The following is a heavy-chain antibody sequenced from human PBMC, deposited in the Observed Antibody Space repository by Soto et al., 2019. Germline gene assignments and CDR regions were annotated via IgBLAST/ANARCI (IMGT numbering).Heavy chain of an antibody. J-gene: IGHJ6*02. CDR2: FYYPGST. Sequence: QVQLQESGPGLVKPSQTLSLTCTVSGASITSDDYFWGWIRQPPGQGLEWTAFFYYPGSTYYNPSPNSPPTLPVDTAKFQRSLRLLSVTAADSAMNYCASASMSRGGLSLVVWGQGIAVSVSS. CDR3: ASASMSRGGLSLVV. V-gene: IGHV4-30-4*01. D-gene: IGHD3-10*01. CDR1: GASITSDDYF.